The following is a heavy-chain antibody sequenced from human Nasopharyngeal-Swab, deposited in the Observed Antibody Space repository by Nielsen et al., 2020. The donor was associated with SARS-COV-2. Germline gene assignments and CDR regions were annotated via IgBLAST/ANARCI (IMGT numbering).Heavy chain of an antibody. D-gene: IGHD3-10*01. V-gene: IGHV1-24*01. CDR3: ATAPVVNYYGSGHRGDWFDP. CDR1: AYTPTELS. J-gene: IGHJ5*02. CDR2: FDPEDGVT. Sequence: ASVKVSCKVSAYTPTELSMHWVRQPPAKRLEWLGGFDPEDGVTIYAQKFQGRVTMTADTSTDTAYMELSSLRSEDTAVYYCATAPVVNYYGSGHRGDWFDPWGQGTLVTVSS.